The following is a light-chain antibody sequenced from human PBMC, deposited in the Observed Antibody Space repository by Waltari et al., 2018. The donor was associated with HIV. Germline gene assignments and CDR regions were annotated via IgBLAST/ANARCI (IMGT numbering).Light chain of an antibody. CDR1: QSLVHNDGNTY. CDR3: MQATQFPRT. Sequence: EIVMTQTPLSSRVTLGQPTSLSCKSSQSLVHNDGNTYFSWLHQRPGQPLRLLIFKVSDRISGVPDRFRGGGARTNFTLEITRVEPEDVGLYYCMQATQFPRTFGQGTKLEIK. J-gene: IGKJ2*01. V-gene: IGKV2-24*01. CDR2: KVS.